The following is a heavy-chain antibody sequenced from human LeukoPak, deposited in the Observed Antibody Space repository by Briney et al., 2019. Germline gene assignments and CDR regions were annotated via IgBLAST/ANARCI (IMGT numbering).Heavy chain of an antibody. CDR3: TTGGYSYGPVDYYYYYMDV. Sequence: GGSLRLSCTASGFTFSDAWMSWVRQAPGKGLEWVGRIKSKTDGGTTDYAAPVKGRLTISRDDSKNTLYLQMNSLKTEDTAVYYCTTGGYSYGPVDYYYYYMDVWGKGTTVTVSS. D-gene: IGHD5-18*01. CDR1: GFTFSDAW. CDR2: IKSKTDGGTT. J-gene: IGHJ6*03. V-gene: IGHV3-15*01.